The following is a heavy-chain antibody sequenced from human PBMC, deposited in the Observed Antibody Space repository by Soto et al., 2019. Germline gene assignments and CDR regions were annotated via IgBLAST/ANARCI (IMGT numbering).Heavy chain of an antibody. V-gene: IGHV3-23*01. CDR1: GITISNYP. D-gene: IGHD3-22*01. J-gene: IGHJ4*02. CDR3: VKDDGGYPSTAPH. Sequence: EVQLLESGGGLVQPGGSLRLSCAASGITISNYPMSWVRQSPGKGLDWVSGISGSGDRTYYGDSAKGRFAISKDISETSLSLQRDSLGVEDTAVYFCVKDDGGYPSTAPHWGPGTLVSVSS. CDR2: ISGSGDRT.